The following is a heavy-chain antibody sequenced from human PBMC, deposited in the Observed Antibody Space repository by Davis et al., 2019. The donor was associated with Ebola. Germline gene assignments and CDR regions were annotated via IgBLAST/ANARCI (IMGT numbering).Heavy chain of an antibody. Sequence: GESLKISCAASGFPFSTYGMHWVRQAPGKGLEWVTVIWYDGSETYYVDSVKGRFTISRDNSKNTLYLQMNSLRVEDTAVYYCAKDGSGYSNEYWGQGTEVTVAS. CDR2: IWYDGSET. V-gene: IGHV3-33*06. J-gene: IGHJ4*02. CDR1: GFPFSTYG. D-gene: IGHD3-22*01. CDR3: AKDGSGYSNEY.